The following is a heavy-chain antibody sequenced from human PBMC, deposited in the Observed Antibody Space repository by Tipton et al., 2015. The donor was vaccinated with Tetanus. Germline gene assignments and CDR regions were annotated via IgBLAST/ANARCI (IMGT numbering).Heavy chain of an antibody. V-gene: IGHV3-7*01. CDR3: ARHTNFWSGYYIVY. CDR1: GFSFNRFW. D-gene: IGHD3-3*01. J-gene: IGHJ4*02. CDR2: IRQDGSET. Sequence: SLRLSCAAPGFSFNRFWMSWVRQAPGKGLEWVAKIRQDGSETYFADSVKGRFTMSRDNAKNSLNLQMNSLRAEDMAVYYCARHTNFWSGYYIVYWGQGTLVTVSS.